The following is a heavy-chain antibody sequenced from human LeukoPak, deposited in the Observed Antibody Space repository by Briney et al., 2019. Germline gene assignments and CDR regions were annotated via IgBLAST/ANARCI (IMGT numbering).Heavy chain of an antibody. D-gene: IGHD6-13*01. V-gene: IGHV3-7*01. CDR3: ARAEQEYSSSWYGYSWFDP. Sequence: GGSLRLSCAASGFTFSSYWMSWVRQAPGKGLEWVANIKQDGSEKYYVDSVKGRFTISRDNAKNSLYLQMNSLRAEDTAVYYCARAEQEYSSSWYGYSWFDPWGQGTLVTVSS. J-gene: IGHJ5*02. CDR2: IKQDGSEK. CDR1: GFTFSSYW.